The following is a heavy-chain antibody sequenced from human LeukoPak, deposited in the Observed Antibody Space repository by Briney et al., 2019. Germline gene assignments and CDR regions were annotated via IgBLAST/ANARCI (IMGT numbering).Heavy chain of an antibody. CDR1: GYSFTSYW. CDR3: ARHLSFARGGDPQGYYYYGMDV. V-gene: IGHV5-51*01. J-gene: IGHJ6*02. CDR2: IYPGDSDT. D-gene: IGHD3-10*01. Sequence: GESLKISCKGSGYSFTSYWIGWVRQMPGKGLEWMGIIYPGDSDTRYSPSFQGQVTISADKSISTAYLQWSSLKASDTTMYYCARHLSFARGGDPQGYYYYGMDVWGQGTTVTVSS.